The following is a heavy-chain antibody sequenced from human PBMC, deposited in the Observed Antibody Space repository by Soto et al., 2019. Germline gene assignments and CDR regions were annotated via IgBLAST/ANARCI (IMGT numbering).Heavy chain of an antibody. CDR1: GFSLTTSGVG. D-gene: IGHD3-22*01. CDR2: IYWDDSK. J-gene: IGHJ4*02. Sequence: QITLKESGPTLVKPTQTLTLTCAFSGFSLTTSGVGLGWIRQPPGKALEWLALIYWDDSKSYSPSLKSRLTITKNASKNKVVLIMTNMDPVDTATYYCVYYPYHDSSGDYLAFDYWGQGTLVTVSS. CDR3: VYYPYHDSSGDYLAFDY. V-gene: IGHV2-5*02.